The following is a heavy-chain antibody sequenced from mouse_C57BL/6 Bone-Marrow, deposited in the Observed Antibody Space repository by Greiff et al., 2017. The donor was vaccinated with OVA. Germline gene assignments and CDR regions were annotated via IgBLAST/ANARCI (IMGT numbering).Heavy chain of an antibody. V-gene: IGHV11-2*01. Sequence: EVQGVEPGGGLVQPGGSRGLSCEGSGFTFSGFWMSWVRQTPGKTLEWIGDINSDGSAINYAPSIKDRFTIFRDNDKSTLYLQMSNVRSEDTATYFCMRYGSSYWYFDVWGTGTTVTVSS. CDR1: GFTFSGFW. CDR2: INSDGSAI. J-gene: IGHJ1*03. CDR3: MRYGSSYWYFDV. D-gene: IGHD1-1*01.